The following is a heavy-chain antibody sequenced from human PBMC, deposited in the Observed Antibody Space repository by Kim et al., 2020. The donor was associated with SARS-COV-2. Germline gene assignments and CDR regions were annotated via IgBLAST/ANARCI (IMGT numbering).Heavy chain of an antibody. Sequence: NYAQKFQGRVTITADKSTSTAYMELSSLRSEDTAVYYCARDQSIAVAGTTWGQGTLVTVSS. V-gene: IGHV1-69*04. D-gene: IGHD6-19*01. CDR3: ARDQSIAVAGTT. J-gene: IGHJ5*02.